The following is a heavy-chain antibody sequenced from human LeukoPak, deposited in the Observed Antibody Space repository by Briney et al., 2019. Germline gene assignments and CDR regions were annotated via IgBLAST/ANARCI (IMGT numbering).Heavy chain of an antibody. V-gene: IGHV3-30*04. CDR2: ISFDGTDA. J-gene: IGHJ6*03. Sequence: PGGSLRLSCAASGFTFSSYAIHWVRQAPGKGLEWVAVISFDGTDAFYADSVKGRFTISRDNSKNTLYLQMNSLRAEDTAVYYCARYYGSGSYFSYYYYMDVWGKGTTVTISS. D-gene: IGHD3-10*01. CDR3: ARYYGSGSYFSYYYYMDV. CDR1: GFTFSSYA.